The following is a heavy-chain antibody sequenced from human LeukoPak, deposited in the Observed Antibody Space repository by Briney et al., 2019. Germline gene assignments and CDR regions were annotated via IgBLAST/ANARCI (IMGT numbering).Heavy chain of an antibody. CDR1: GFSFSLYW. Sequence: QTGGSLRLSCAASGFSFSLYWMSWVRLTPGKGLEWVANIKDDGSNIYYVDSVKGRFTISRDNAKNSLYLQMNSLRAEDTAVYYCARDRPGWIATFDYWGQGTLVTVSS. CDR2: IKDDGSNI. J-gene: IGHJ4*02. V-gene: IGHV3-7*01. D-gene: IGHD5-12*01. CDR3: ARDRPGWIATFDY.